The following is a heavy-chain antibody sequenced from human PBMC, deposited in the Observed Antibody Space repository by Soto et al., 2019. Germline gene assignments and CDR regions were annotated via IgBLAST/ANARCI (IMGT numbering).Heavy chain of an antibody. CDR2: ISSSSSYI. D-gene: IGHD3-16*01. CDR1: GFTFSSYS. CDR3: ARDWGYYYYYGMDV. J-gene: IGHJ6*02. Sequence: EVQLVESGGGLVKPGGSLRLSCAASGFTFSSYSMNWVRQAPGKGLEGVSSISSSSSYIYYEDSVKGRFTISRDNAKNSLYLQMNSLRAEDTAVYYCARDWGYYYYYGMDVWGQGTTVTVSS. V-gene: IGHV3-21*01.